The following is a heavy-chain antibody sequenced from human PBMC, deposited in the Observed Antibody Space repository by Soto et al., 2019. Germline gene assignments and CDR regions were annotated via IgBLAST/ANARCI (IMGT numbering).Heavy chain of an antibody. D-gene: IGHD3-10*01. CDR3: ANSFGSGSYPFDS. Sequence: ESGGGLVQPGRSLRLSCAASGFTFSNYVMHWVRQAPGKGLEWVSLITWNSGSLSYADSVKGRFTISRDNAKNSLYLDMNSLRPEDTALYYCANSFGSGSYPFDSWGQGTLVTVSS. CDR2: ITWNSGSL. CDR1: GFTFSNYV. J-gene: IGHJ4*02. V-gene: IGHV3-9*01.